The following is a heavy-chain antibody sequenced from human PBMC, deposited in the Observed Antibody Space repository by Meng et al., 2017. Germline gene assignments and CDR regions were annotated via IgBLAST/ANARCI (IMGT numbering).Heavy chain of an antibody. CDR1: GFTVSSNY. Sequence: GESLKISCAASGFTVSSNYMSWVRQAPGKGLEWVSVIYSGGSTYYADSVKGRFTISRDNAKNSLYLQMNSLRAEDTAVYYCARDRNWNYDVWGQGTTVTVSS. CDR2: IYSGGST. D-gene: IGHD1-7*01. CDR3: ARDRNWNYDV. V-gene: IGHV3-53*01. J-gene: IGHJ6*02.